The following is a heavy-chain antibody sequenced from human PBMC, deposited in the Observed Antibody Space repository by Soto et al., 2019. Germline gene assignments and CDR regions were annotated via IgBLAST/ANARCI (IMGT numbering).Heavy chain of an antibody. CDR3: ARDSVVATTTGDY. Sequence: QIQLVQSGAEVKKPGASVKVSCKASGYSFTSYGVSWVRQAPGQGLESMGWISVNTGNTNYAQKFQGRVSMTTDTSTSTAHMELRGLRSDDTAVYYCARDSVVATTTGDYWGQGTLVTVSS. CDR1: GYSFTSYG. D-gene: IGHD5-12*01. J-gene: IGHJ4*02. V-gene: IGHV1-18*01. CDR2: ISVNTGNT.